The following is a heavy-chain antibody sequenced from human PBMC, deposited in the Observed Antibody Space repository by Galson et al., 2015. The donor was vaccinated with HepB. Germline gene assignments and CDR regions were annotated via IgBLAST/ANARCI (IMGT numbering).Heavy chain of an antibody. J-gene: IGHJ4*02. V-gene: IGHV3-30*18. CDR2: ISYDGSNK. D-gene: IGHD2-21*02. CDR3: AKDFLKCGGDCYGGHHDY. Sequence: SLRLSCAASGFTFSSYGMHWVRQAPGKGLEWVAVISYDGSNKYYADSVKGRFTISRDNSKNTLYLQMNSLRTEDTAVYYCAKDFLKCGGDCYGGHHDYWGQGTLVTVSS. CDR1: GFTFSSYG.